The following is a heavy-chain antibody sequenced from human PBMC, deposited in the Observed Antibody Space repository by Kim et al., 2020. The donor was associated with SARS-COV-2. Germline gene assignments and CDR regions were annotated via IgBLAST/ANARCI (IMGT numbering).Heavy chain of an antibody. J-gene: IGHJ5*02. V-gene: IGHV1-69*13. CDR2: IIPIFGTA. Sequence: SVKVSCKASGGTFSSYAISWVRQAPGQGLEWMGGIIPIFGTANYAQKFQGRVTITADESTSTAYMELSSLRSEDTAVYYCARAGYSSSWRWNWFDPWGQGTLVTVSS. CDR1: GGTFSSYA. D-gene: IGHD6-13*01. CDR3: ARAGYSSSWRWNWFDP.